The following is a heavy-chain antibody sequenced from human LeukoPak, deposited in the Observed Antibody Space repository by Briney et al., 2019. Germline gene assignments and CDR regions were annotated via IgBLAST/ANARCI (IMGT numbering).Heavy chain of an antibody. Sequence: SETLSLTCTVSGGSISSYYWSWIRQPPGKGLEWIGSIYYSGSTYYNPSLKSRVTISVDTSKNQFSLKLSSVTAADTAVYYCARWQQLVPSFDYWGQGTLVTVSS. CDR2: IYYSGST. V-gene: IGHV4-59*05. CDR3: ARWQQLVPSFDY. J-gene: IGHJ4*02. D-gene: IGHD6-13*01. CDR1: GGSISSYY.